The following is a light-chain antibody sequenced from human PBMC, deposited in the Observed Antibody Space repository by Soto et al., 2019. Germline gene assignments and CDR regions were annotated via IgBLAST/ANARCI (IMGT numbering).Light chain of an antibody. CDR1: QSISSY. CDR3: QQSYSTPPT. V-gene: IGKV1-39*01. J-gene: IGKJ2*01. Sequence: DIQMTQSPSSLSASVGDRVTITCRASQSISSYLNWYQQKPGKAPKLLIYAASSLQSVVPSRFNGSGSGTDLTLTSSSLQTEDCATYYCQQSYSTPPTCGQGTKLEIK. CDR2: AAS.